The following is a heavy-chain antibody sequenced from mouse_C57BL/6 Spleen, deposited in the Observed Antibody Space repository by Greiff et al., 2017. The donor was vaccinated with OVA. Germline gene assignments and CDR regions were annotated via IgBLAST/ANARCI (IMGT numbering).Heavy chain of an antibody. V-gene: IGHV1-26*01. CDR1: GYTFTDYY. CDR3: ARWPPVVAHYYAMDY. D-gene: IGHD1-1*01. CDR2: INPNNGGT. J-gene: IGHJ4*01. Sequence: EVQLQQSGPELVKPGASVKISCKASGYTFTDYYMNWVKQSHGKSLEWIGDINPNNGGTSYNQKFKGKATLTVDKSSSTAYMELRSLTSEDSAVYYCARWPPVVAHYYAMDYWGQGTSVTVSS.